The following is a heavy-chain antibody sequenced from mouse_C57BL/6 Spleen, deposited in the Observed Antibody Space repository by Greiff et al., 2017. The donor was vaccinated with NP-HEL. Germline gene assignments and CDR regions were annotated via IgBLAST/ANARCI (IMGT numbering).Heavy chain of an antibody. CDR2: INYDGSST. CDR1: GFTFSDYY. D-gene: IGHD2-4*01. Sequence: EVHLVESEGGLVQPGSSMKLSCTASGFTFSDYYMAWVRQVPEKGLEWVANINYDGSSTYYLDSLKSRFIISRDNAKNILYLQMSSLKSEDTATYYCARDSYDYSYAMDYWGQGTSVTVSS. V-gene: IGHV5-16*01. J-gene: IGHJ4*01. CDR3: ARDSYDYSYAMDY.